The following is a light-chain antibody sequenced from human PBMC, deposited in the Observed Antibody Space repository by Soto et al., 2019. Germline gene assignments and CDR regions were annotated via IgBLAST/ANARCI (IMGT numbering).Light chain of an antibody. CDR1: QGISSY. CDR2: ATS. CDR3: QQYYTYRWT. Sequence: AIRMTQSPSSLSASAGDKVTITCRASQGISSYLAWFQQQPGRPPTLLMSATSTLQSDVPSRFSGSGSGADYTLTSGCLQSEDFATYDCQQYYTYRWTFRQGTNVEIK. V-gene: IGKV1-8*01. J-gene: IGKJ1*01.